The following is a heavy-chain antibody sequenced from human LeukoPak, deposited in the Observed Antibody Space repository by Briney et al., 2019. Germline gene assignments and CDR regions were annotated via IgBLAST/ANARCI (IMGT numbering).Heavy chain of an antibody. J-gene: IGHJ4*02. Sequence: GGSLRLSCAASGFTFSRYWMSWVRLAPAKGLEWVSSISYDGTKQDYTDSVKGRFTISRDNSNNTVFLQMNSLRPEDTAVYYCARGVHALGYWGQGTPVIVSS. D-gene: IGHD2-2*01. V-gene: IGHV3-30-3*01. CDR2: ISYDGTKQ. CDR3: ARGVHALGY. CDR1: GFTFSRYW.